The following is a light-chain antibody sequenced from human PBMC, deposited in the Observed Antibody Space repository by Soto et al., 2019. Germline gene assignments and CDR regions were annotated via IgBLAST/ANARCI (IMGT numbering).Light chain of an antibody. CDR2: GTS. CDR1: QGLGAW. V-gene: IGKV1-12*01. CDR3: QQADIHQLT. Sequence: DLQMTQFPSSVSASVGDRVTITCRAIQGLGAWLCWYQQKPGKAPNLLIYGTSTLQRGVPSRFSGGGSATQFTLTISSLQPEDFATDYCQQADIHQLTFGGGTKVEIK. J-gene: IGKJ4*01.